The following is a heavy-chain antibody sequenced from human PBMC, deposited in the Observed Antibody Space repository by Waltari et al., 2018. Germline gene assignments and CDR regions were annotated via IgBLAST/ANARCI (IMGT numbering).Heavy chain of an antibody. CDR3: AKLNDSNAYYRGFDY. V-gene: IGHV5-51*03. CDR1: GYSFTNYC. CDR2: IYPGDSYI. Sequence: EVQLVHPGAEVKKPGESLKISCKGSGYSFTNYCPCWVRQMSGKGLEWMGIIYPGDSYITYSPSFQGQVTIAADKSISTAYLQWSSLKASDTAIYYCAKLNDSNAYYRGFDYWGQVTLVTVSS. J-gene: IGHJ4*02. D-gene: IGHD3-22*01.